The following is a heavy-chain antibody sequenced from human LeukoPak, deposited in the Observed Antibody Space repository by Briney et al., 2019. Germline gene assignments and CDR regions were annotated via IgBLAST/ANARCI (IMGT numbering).Heavy chain of an antibody. CDR3: XXVGGDDSTGHYSVDY. J-gene: IGHJ4*02. V-gene: IGHV4-38-2*01. D-gene: IGHD3-22*01. CDR1: GYSITSTYW. CDR2: LHHSGST. Sequence: SETLSLTCAVSGYSITSTYWWGWIRQTPGRGLEWIGSLHHSGSTSYSPSLKSRVTISVDTSKNQFSLRLSPVTAADTAVYHXXXVGGDDSTGHYSVDYWGQGTLVTVSS.